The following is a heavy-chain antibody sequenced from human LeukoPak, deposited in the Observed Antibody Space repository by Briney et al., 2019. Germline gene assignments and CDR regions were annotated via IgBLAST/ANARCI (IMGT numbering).Heavy chain of an antibody. CDR2: IYYSGST. CDR3: ARGYSSSYGMDV. V-gene: IGHV4-59*01. Sequence: SETLSLTCTVSGGSISSYYWSWIRQPPGKGLEWIGYIYYSGSTNYNPSLKSRVTISVDTSKNQFSLKLSSVTAADTAVYYCARGYSSSYGMDVWGQGTTVTVSS. D-gene: IGHD6-19*01. J-gene: IGHJ6*02. CDR1: GGSISSYY.